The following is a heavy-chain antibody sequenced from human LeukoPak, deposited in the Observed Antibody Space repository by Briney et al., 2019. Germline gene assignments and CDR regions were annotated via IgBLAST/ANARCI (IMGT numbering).Heavy chain of an antibody. Sequence: PGRSLRLSCAASGFAFSSYAMRWVRQAPGKGLEWVAITSYDGSTKYHADSVKGRFTISRDNSKSTVYLQMNSLRAEDTAVYSCARGTSGSPYYFDCWGQGTLVTVSS. CDR3: ARGTSGSPYYFDC. D-gene: IGHD3-22*01. CDR1: GFAFSSYA. J-gene: IGHJ4*02. V-gene: IGHV3-30*01. CDR2: TSYDGSTK.